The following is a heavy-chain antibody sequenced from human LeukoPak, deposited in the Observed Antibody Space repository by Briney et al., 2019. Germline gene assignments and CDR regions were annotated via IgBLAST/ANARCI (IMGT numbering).Heavy chain of an antibody. CDR3: ARVITMVRGVISRDAFDI. D-gene: IGHD3-10*01. Sequence: ASVKVSCKASGGNFTGYYMHWVRQAPGQGLEWMGWINPNSGGTNYAQKFQGRVTMTRDTSISTAYMELSRLRSDDTAVYYCARVITMVRGVISRDAFDIWGQGTMVTVSS. CDR2: INPNSGGT. V-gene: IGHV1-2*02. CDR1: GGNFTGYY. J-gene: IGHJ3*02.